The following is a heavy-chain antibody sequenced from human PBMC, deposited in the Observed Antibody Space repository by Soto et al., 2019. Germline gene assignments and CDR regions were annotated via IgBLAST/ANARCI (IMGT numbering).Heavy chain of an antibody. CDR2: IIPIFGTA. J-gene: IGHJ4*02. Sequence: ASVKVSCKASGGTFSSYDISWVRQAPGQALEWMGGIIPIFGTANYAQKSQGRVTITADESTSTAYMELSSLRSEDTAVYYCARGWRGYSYGTTEYYFDYWGQGTLVTVSS. CDR1: GGTFSSYD. V-gene: IGHV1-69*13. D-gene: IGHD5-18*01. CDR3: ARGWRGYSYGTTEYYFDY.